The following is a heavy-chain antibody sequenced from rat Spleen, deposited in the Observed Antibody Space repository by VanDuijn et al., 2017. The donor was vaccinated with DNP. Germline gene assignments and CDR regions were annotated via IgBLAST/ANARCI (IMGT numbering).Heavy chain of an antibody. J-gene: IGHJ1*01. CDR3: ARGVYYYSATYWYFDF. Sequence: EVQLVETGGGLVQPGRSLKLSCVASGFTFSYYWMAWIRQVPGKGLEWVASITSSGGSTYYPDSVMGRFTISRDDARDTLFLQMDSLRSDDTATYYCARGVYYYSATYWYFDFWGPGTMVTVSS. CDR1: GFTFSYYW. V-gene: IGHV5-31*01. D-gene: IGHD1-1*01. CDR2: ITSSGGST.